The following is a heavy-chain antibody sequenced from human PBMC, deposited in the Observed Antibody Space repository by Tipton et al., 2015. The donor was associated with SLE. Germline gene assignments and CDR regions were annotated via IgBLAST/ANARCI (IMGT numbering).Heavy chain of an antibody. V-gene: IGHV4-39*07. D-gene: IGHD6-13*01. Sequence: TLSLTCTVSGGSISSSSYYWGWIRQPPGKGLEWIGSIYYSGSTYYNPSLKSRVTISVDTSKNQFSLKLGSVTAADTAVYYCARAPGGIAAAGRVDYWGQGTLVTVSS. J-gene: IGHJ4*02. CDR2: IYYSGST. CDR3: ARAPGGIAAAGRVDY. CDR1: GGSISSSSYY.